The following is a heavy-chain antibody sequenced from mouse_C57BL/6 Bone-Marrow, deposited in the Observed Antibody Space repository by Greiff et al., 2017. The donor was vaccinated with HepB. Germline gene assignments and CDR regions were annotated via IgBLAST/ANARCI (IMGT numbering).Heavy chain of an antibody. Sequence: QVQLQESGAELVRPGASVTLSCKASGYTFTDYEMHWVKQTPVHGLEWIGAIDPETGGTAYNQKFKGKAILTADKSSSTAYMELRSLTSEDSAVYYCTDHYGSSDYWGQGTTLTVSS. CDR3: TDHYGSSDY. V-gene: IGHV1-15*01. J-gene: IGHJ2*01. D-gene: IGHD1-1*01. CDR1: GYTFTDYE. CDR2: IDPETGGT.